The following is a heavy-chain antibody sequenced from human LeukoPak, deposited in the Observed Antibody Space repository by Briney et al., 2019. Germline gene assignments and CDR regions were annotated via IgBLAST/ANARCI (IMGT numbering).Heavy chain of an antibody. CDR1: GFTFSGSA. V-gene: IGHV3-73*01. J-gene: IGHJ6*04. CDR3: TRQNGEARSTDAYYRMEV. D-gene: IGHD3-10*01. CDR2: IRSKANSYAT. Sequence: GGSLRLSCAASGFTFSGSAMHWVRQASGKGLEWVGRIRSKANSYATAYAASVKGRFTISRDDSKNTAYRQMNSLKTEDTAVYYCTRQNGEARSTDAYYRMEVWGKGTTV.